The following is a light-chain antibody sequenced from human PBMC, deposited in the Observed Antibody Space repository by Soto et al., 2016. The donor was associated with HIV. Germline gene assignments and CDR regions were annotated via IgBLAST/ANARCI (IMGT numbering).Light chain of an antibody. CDR1: QGISNS. Sequence: DIQMTQSPSSLSASVGDRVTITCRASQGISNSLAWYQQKPGKAPKLLLYAASRLESGVPSRFSGSGSGTDYTLTISSLQPEDFATYYCQQYYSTLPFTFGPGTQSGYQT. CDR2: AAS. J-gene: IGKJ3*01. CDR3: QQYYSTLPFT. V-gene: IGKV1-NL1*01.